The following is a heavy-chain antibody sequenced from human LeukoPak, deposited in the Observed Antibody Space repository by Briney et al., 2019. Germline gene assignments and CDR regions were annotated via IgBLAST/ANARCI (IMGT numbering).Heavy chain of an antibody. Sequence: SQTLSLTCTVSGGSISSGDYYWSWIRQPPGKGLEWIGYIYYSGSTNYNPSLKSRVTISVDTSKNQFSLKLSSVTAADTAVYYCARAPSYDFWSGYYDYYYGMDVWGQGTTVTVSS. CDR1: GGSISSGDYY. J-gene: IGHJ6*02. CDR3: ARAPSYDFWSGYYDYYYGMDV. CDR2: IYYSGST. V-gene: IGHV4-61*08. D-gene: IGHD3-3*01.